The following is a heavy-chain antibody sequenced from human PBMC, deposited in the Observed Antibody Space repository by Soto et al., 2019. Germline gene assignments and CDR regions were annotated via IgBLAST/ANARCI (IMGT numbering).Heavy chain of an antibody. J-gene: IGHJ4*02. Sequence: ASETLSLTCTVSGGSISSYYWSWIRQPPGKGLEWIGYIYYSGSTNYNPSLKSRVTISVDTSKNQFSLKLSSVTAADTAVYYCARRSYSSSSEDYWGQGTLVTVSS. CDR1: GGSISSYY. D-gene: IGHD6-6*01. CDR3: ARRSYSSSSEDY. V-gene: IGHV4-59*08. CDR2: IYYSGST.